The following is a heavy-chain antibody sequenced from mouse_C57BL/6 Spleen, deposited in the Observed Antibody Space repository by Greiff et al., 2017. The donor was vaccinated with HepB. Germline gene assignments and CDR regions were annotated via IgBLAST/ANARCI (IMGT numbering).Heavy chain of an antibody. CDR1: GYTFTSYW. CDR3: ARDYRGGDYDGGAWFAY. D-gene: IGHD2-4*01. J-gene: IGHJ3*01. CDR2: INPSNGGT. Sequence: QVQLQQPGTELVKPGASVKLSCKASGYTFTSYWMHWVKQRPGQGLEWIGNINPSNGGTNHNEKFKSKATLTVDKSSSTAYMQLSSLTSEDSAVYYCARDYRGGDYDGGAWFAYWGQGTLVTVSA. V-gene: IGHV1-53*01.